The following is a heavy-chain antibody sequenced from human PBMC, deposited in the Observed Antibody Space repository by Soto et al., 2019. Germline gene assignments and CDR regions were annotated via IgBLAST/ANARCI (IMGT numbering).Heavy chain of an antibody. Sequence: GGSLRLSCAASGFTFSSYGMHWVRQAPGKGLEWVAVIWYDGSNKYYADSVKGRFTISGDNSKNTLYLQMNSLRAEDTAVYYCARDTTGSGSFNSGMDVWGQGTTVTVSS. J-gene: IGHJ6*02. CDR3: ARDTTGSGSFNSGMDV. CDR2: IWYDGSNK. CDR1: GFTFSSYG. D-gene: IGHD6-19*01. V-gene: IGHV3-33*01.